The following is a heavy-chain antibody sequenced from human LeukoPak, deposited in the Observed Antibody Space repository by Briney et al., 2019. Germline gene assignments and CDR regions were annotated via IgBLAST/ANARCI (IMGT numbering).Heavy chain of an antibody. D-gene: IGHD3-22*01. J-gene: IGHJ4*02. CDR2: ISWNSVTI. Sequence: GRSLRLSCAASGFTFDDYAMHWVRQAPGKGLEWVSGISWNSVTIGYADSVKGRFTISRDNAKNSLYLQMNSLRAEDTALYYCAKDMDYYDSSTFYYQFDYWGRGTLVTVSS. CDR3: AKDMDYYDSSTFYYQFDY. CDR1: GFTFDDYA. V-gene: IGHV3-9*01.